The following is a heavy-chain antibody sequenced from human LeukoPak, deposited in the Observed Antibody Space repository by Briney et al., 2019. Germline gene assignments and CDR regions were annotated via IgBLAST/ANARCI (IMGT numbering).Heavy chain of an antibody. V-gene: IGHV3-74*01. CDR3: ARAGTYYDILTGYLEPHDAFDI. CDR1: GFTFSSYW. Sequence: GGSLRLSCAASGFTFSSYWMHWVRQAPGKGPVWVSRINSDGSSTSYADSVKGRFTISRDNAKNTLYLQMNSLRAEDTAVYYCARAGTYYDILTGYLEPHDAFDIWGQGTMVTVSS. D-gene: IGHD3-9*01. CDR2: INSDGSST. J-gene: IGHJ3*02.